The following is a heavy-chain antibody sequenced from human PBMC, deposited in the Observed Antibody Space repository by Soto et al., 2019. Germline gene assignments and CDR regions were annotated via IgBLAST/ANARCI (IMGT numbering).Heavy chain of an antibody. J-gene: IGHJ6*02. V-gene: IGHV3-30*18. CDR3: AKDGYDFWSGYFYYPKTPCYYHGMEV. CDR2: ISYDGSNK. Sequence: QVQLVESGGGVVQPGRSLRLSCAASGFTFSSYGMHWVRQAPGKGLEWVAGISYDGSNKYYADSVKGRFTISRDNSKKTLYLRMNCLRAEDTAVYYCAKDGYDFWSGYFYYPKTPCYYHGMEVWGQGTTVTVSS. CDR1: GFTFSSYG. D-gene: IGHD3-3*01.